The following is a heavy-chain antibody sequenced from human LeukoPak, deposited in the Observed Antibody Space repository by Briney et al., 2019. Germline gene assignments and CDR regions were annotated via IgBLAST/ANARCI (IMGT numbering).Heavy chain of an antibody. CDR1: GFTVSGNY. V-gene: IGHV3-53*01. Sequence: GGSLRLSCTVSGFTVSGNYMSWVRHAPGKGLEWLSLIYSGGTTYYADSVKGRFTISRANSKNTLYLQMNSLRAEDTAVYYCARRAGRYSHPYDYWGERISVTLSS. CDR3: ARRAGRYSHPYDY. CDR2: IYSGGTT. J-gene: IGHJ4*02. D-gene: IGHD3-16*02.